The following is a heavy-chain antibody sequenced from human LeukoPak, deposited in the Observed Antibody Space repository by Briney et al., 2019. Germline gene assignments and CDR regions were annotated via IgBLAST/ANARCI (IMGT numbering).Heavy chain of an antibody. Sequence: VASVKVSCKASGYTFTGYYMHWVRQAPGQGLEWMGWINPNSGGTNYAQKFQGRVTMTRDTSISTAYMELSRLRSDDTAVYYCARVTWDYGSGSYYYYYYGMDVWGQGTTVTVSS. J-gene: IGHJ6*02. V-gene: IGHV1-2*02. CDR3: ARVTWDYGSGSYYYYYYGMDV. CDR1: GYTFTGYY. CDR2: INPNSGGT. D-gene: IGHD3-10*01.